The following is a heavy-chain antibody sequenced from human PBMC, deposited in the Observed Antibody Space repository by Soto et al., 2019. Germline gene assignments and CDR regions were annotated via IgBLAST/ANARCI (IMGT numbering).Heavy chain of an antibody. D-gene: IGHD3-16*02. CDR1: GGSISSDNYY. V-gene: IGHV4-30-4*01. CDR2: IFYSGST. CDR3: AGYTVISNAFDI. J-gene: IGHJ3*02. Sequence: PLETLSLTCTVSGGSISSDNYYWSWIRQPPGKGLEWIGYIFYSGSTYYNPSLKSRVIISVDTSKNQLSLKLSSVTAADTAVYYCAGYTVISNAFDIWGQATMVTVSS.